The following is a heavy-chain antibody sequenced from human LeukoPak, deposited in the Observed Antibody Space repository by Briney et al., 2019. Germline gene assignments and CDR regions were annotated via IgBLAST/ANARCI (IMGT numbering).Heavy chain of an antibody. V-gene: IGHV3-23*01. CDR1: GFIVSSSH. Sequence: GGSLRLSCAASGFIVSSSHMSWVRQAPGKGLEWVSAISGSGGSTYYADSVKGRFTISRDNSKNTLYLQMNSLRAEDTAVYYCAKGGGELRYFDWLLFRSIGMFDYWGQGTLVTVSS. J-gene: IGHJ4*02. D-gene: IGHD3-9*01. CDR2: ISGSGGST. CDR3: AKGGGELRYFDWLLFRSIGMFDY.